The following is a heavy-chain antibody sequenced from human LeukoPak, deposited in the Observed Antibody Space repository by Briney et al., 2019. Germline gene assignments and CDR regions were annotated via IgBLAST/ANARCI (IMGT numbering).Heavy chain of an antibody. Sequence: ASVKVSCKASGYTFTSYGISWVRRAPGQGLEWMGWISAYNGNTNYAQKLQGRVTMTTDTSTSTAYMELRSLRSDDTAVYYCAVTPNLCYCFNYWGQGTLVTVSS. CDR1: GYTFTSYG. CDR3: AVTPNLCYCFNY. J-gene: IGHJ4*02. V-gene: IGHV1-18*01. CDR2: ISAYNGNT. D-gene: IGHD2-21*02.